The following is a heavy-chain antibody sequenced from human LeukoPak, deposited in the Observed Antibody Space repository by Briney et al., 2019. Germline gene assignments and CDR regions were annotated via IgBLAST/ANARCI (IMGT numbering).Heavy chain of an antibody. Sequence: PGGSLRLSCAASGFTFNSAWLNWVRQAPGEGLEWVGRIKSKTDGGTADYAAPGKGRFTISRDDSKNMLYLQMNSLKTEDTAVYYCTTDFTSHWGQGTLITVSS. V-gene: IGHV3-15*07. CDR2: IKSKTDGGTA. CDR3: TTDFTSH. J-gene: IGHJ4*02. CDR1: GFTFNSAW.